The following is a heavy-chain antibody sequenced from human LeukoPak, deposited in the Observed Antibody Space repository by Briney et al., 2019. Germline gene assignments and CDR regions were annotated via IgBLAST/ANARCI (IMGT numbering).Heavy chain of an antibody. CDR1: GGSISSGGYY. D-gene: IGHD5-12*01. CDR2: IYYSGST. V-gene: IGHV4-31*03. CDR3: ARVAIVATRYAFDI. J-gene: IGHJ3*02. Sequence: SETLSLTCTVSGGSISSGGYYWSWIRQHPGKGLEWIGYIYYSGSTYCNPSLKSRVTISVDTSKNQFSLKLSSVTAADTAVYYCARVAIVATRYAFDIWGQGTMVTVSS.